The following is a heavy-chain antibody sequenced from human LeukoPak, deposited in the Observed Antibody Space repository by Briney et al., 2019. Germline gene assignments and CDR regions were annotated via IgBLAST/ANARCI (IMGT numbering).Heavy chain of an antibody. V-gene: IGHV1-2*02. Sequence: ASVKVSCKASGYSFTGYYIHWERQAPGQGLEWMGWINSNSGGTNYAQKFQGRVTMTRDTSISTAYMELSRLRSDDTAVYYCATATLVGATSSPWGQGTLVTVSS. CDR3: ATATLVGATSSP. D-gene: IGHD1-26*01. CDR1: GYSFTGYY. J-gene: IGHJ5*02. CDR2: INSNSGGT.